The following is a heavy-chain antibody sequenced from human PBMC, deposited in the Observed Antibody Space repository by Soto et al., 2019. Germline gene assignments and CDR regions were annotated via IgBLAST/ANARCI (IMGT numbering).Heavy chain of an antibody. V-gene: IGHV1-8*01. CDR3: ARVKDADDAFDI. J-gene: IGHJ3*02. CDR2: MNPNSGNT. CDR1: GYTFTSYD. Sequence: ASVKVSCKASGYTFTSYDINWVRQATGQGLEWIGWMNPNSGNTGYAQKFQGRVTMTRNTSISTAYMELSSLRSEDTAVCYCARVKDADDAFDIWGEATMVTVTS.